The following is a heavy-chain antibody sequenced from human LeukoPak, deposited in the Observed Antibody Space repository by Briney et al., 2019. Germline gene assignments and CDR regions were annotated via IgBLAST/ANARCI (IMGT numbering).Heavy chain of an antibody. CDR2: INSDGYSL. CDR3: ARLGYSSSWYYFDY. V-gene: IGHV3-74*01. J-gene: IGHJ4*02. D-gene: IGHD6-13*01. CDR1: GFTFSSYW. Sequence: GGSLRLSCAASGFTFSSYWMHWVRHAPGKGLVWVSRINSDGYSLSYADSVKGRFTISRDNTKNTLYLEMNSLRVEDTAVYYCARLGYSSSWYYFDYWGQGTLVTVSS.